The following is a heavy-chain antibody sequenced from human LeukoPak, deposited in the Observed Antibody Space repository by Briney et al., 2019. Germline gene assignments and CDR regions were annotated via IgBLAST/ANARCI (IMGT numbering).Heavy chain of an antibody. J-gene: IGHJ4*02. D-gene: IGHD3-9*01. V-gene: IGHV3-23*01. CDR2: ISGSGGSP. CDR3: AKDINDILTGYSYC. CDR1: GVTFSSYA. Sequence: GGSLRLSCAASGVTFSSYAMIWVRQAPGKGLEGVAAISGSGGSPYYADSVKGRFTISRDNSKNTLSLQITSLRAEDTAVYYCAKDINDILTGYSYCWGQGTLVTVPS.